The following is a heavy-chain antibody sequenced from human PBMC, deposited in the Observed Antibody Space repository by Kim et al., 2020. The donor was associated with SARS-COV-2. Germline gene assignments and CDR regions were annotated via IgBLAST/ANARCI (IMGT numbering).Heavy chain of an antibody. V-gene: IGHV5-51*01. Sequence: GESLKISCKGSGYSFTSYWIGWVRQMPGKGLEWMGIIYPGDSDTRYSPSFQGQVTISADKSISTAYLQWSSLKASDTAMYYCARTDYYDFWSGRGGMYVWGQGTTVTVSS. CDR3: ARTDYYDFWSGRGGMYV. J-gene: IGHJ6*02. D-gene: IGHD3-3*01. CDR1: GYSFTSYW. CDR2: IYPGDSDT.